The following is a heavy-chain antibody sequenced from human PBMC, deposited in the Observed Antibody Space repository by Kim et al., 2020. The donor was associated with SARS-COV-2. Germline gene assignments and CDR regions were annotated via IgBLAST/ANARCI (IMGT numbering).Heavy chain of an antibody. D-gene: IGHD3-3*01. CDR2: T. J-gene: IGHJ1*01. CDR3: VKEATAYYDY. V-gene: IGHV3-64D*06. Sequence: TYYGDSVKGRFTVSRDNSRNTLFLQLGSLRPDDTAVYYCVKEATAYYDYWGQGTLVTVSS.